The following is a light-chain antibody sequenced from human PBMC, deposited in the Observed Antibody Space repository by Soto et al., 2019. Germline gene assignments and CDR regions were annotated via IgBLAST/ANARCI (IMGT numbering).Light chain of an antibody. V-gene: IGKV1-39*01. CDR1: QSISSY. CDR2: AAS. CDR3: QQSYSTLT. J-gene: IGKJ5*01. Sequence: DIQMPRSPFPLPAYVGARVSITCRARQSISSYLNWYQQKPGKAPKLLIYAASSLQSGVPSRFSGSGSGTDFTLTISSLQPEDFATYYCQQSYSTLTVGQGTRLEIK.